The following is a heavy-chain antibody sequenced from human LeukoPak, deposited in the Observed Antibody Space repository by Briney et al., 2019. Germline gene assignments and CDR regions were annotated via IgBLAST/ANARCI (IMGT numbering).Heavy chain of an antibody. Sequence: GGSLRLSCAASGFTFSSYSMNWVRQAPGKGLEWVSYISSSSSTIYYADSVKGRFTISRDNAKNSLYLQMNSLRAEDTAVYYCAKDIRGGSYYYGMDVWGQGTTVTVSS. CDR1: GFTFSSYS. V-gene: IGHV3-48*01. CDR2: ISSSSSTI. D-gene: IGHD1-26*01. CDR3: AKDIRGGSYYYGMDV. J-gene: IGHJ6*02.